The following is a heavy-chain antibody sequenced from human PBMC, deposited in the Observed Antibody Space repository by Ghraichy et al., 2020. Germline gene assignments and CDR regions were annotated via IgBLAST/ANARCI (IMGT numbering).Heavy chain of an antibody. CDR2: ISGSGGST. D-gene: IGHD4-17*01. J-gene: IGHJ4*02. Sequence: GGSLRLSCAASGFTFSSYAMSWVRQAPGKGLEWVSGISGSGGSTNYADSVKGRSAFSRDTSKNTLYLQMNSLSAEDTAVYYCAKSLYGGLDYWGQGTLVTVSS. V-gene: IGHV3-23*01. CDR1: GFTFSSYA. CDR3: AKSLYGGLDY.